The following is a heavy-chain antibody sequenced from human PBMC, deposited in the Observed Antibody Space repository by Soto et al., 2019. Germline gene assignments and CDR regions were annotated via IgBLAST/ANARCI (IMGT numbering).Heavy chain of an antibody. CDR3: ARVYGYYYYYMDV. CDR1: GYSLTDNG. V-gene: IGHV1-8*01. Sequence: GASVKVSCKASGYSLTDNGITWVRQAPGQGLEYVGWISPDSGKTDYAQKFQGRVTMTRDTSINTVYMELSSLRSDDTAVYYCARVYGYYYYYMDVWGKGTTVTVSS. J-gene: IGHJ6*03. CDR2: ISPDSGKT. D-gene: IGHD2-8*01.